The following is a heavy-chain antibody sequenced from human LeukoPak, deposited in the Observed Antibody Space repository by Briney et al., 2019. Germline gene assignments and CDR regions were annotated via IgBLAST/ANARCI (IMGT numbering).Heavy chain of an antibody. J-gene: IGHJ2*01. CDR2: INWKTGNG. V-gene: IGHV3-9*01. CDR3: TRRAARWQFDL. D-gene: IGHD5-24*01. CDR1: GFNFDDYA. Sequence: GGSLRLSCAVSGFNFDDYAMHWVRQAPGRGLEWVSGINWKTGNGIYADSVKGRFTISRDNAKNSLYLQVSSLRAEDTALYYCTRRAARWQFDLWGRGTLLTVSS.